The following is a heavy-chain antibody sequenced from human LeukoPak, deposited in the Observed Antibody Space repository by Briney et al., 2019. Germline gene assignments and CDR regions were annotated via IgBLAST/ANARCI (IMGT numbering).Heavy chain of an antibody. D-gene: IGHD2-2*01. CDR1: GYTFTVYY. CDR3: ARGIVVVPASKDHIVYYYYGMDV. V-gene: IGHV1-2*02. J-gene: IGHJ6*02. Sequence: ASVKVSCKASGYTFTVYYMHWVRQAPGQGLEWMGWINPNSGGTNYAQKFQGRVTMTRDTSISTAYMELSRLRSDDTAVYYCARGIVVVPASKDHIVYYYYGMDVWGQGTTVTVSS. CDR2: INPNSGGT.